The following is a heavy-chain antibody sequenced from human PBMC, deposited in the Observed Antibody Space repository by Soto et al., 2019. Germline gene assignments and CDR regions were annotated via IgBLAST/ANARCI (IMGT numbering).Heavy chain of an antibody. D-gene: IGHD6-19*01. V-gene: IGHV3-23*01. CDR1: GFTFSRY. CDR3: AKDGSEQWLEHLDY. CDR2: ISGSGAGT. J-gene: IGHJ4*02. Sequence: VQLLESGGGLVQPGGSLRLSCAASGFTFSRYMTWVRQAPGKGLEWVSSISGSGAGTYYADSVKGRFTISRDNSKNTLYLQMNSLRAEDTAVYYCAKDGSEQWLEHLDYWGQGTLVTVSS.